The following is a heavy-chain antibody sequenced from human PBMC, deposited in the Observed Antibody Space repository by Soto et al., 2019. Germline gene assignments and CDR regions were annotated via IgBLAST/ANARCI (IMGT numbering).Heavy chain of an antibody. V-gene: IGHV1-18*01. CDR2: ISGYNGNT. CDR3: ARTTADEPSGYYCHAY. D-gene: IGHD3-22*01. CDR1: GYTFTSDG. Sequence: ASVKGACKASGYTFTSDGISWVGQPPGQGLEWMGWISGYNGNTKYAQKLQGRVTVTTDTSTSTAYMELRSLISDDTAVYDCARTTADEPSGYYCHAYWGQGTQVTVSS. J-gene: IGHJ4*02.